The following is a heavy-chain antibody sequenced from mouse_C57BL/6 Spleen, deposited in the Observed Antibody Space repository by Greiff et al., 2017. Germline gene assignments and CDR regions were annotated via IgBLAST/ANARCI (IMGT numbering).Heavy chain of an antibody. CDR3: AIPRGSGYAWFAY. Sequence: QVQLQQPGAELVKPGASVKLSCKASGYTFTSYWMHWVKQRPGQGLEWIGMIHPNSGSTNYNEKFTSKATLTVDKSSSTAYMQLSSLTSEDSAVYYCAIPRGSGYAWFAYWGQGTLVTVSA. D-gene: IGHD3-2*02. V-gene: IGHV1-64*01. CDR1: GYTFTSYW. CDR2: IHPNSGST. J-gene: IGHJ3*01.